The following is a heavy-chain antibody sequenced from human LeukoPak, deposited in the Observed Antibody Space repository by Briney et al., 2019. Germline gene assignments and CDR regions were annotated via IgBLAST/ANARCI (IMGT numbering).Heavy chain of an antibody. V-gene: IGHV3-74*01. J-gene: IGHJ5*02. CDR3: ARAVSSFGDLEVSWFDP. CDR1: GFTFSNYW. CDR2: IYNDGSST. Sequence: GGSLRLSCAASGFTFSNYWMHWVRQAPGKGLVWVSRIYNDGSSTSYADSVKGRFTISRDNAKSTLYLQMNSLRAEDTAVYYCARAVSSFGDLEVSWFDPWGQGTLVTVSS. D-gene: IGHD3-10*01.